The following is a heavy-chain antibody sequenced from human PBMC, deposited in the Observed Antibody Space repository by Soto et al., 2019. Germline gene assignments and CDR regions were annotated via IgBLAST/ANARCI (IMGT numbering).Heavy chain of an antibody. Sequence: PXESLGLSCAASGFSFSDYAMSGVRQAPGKGLEWVSVISESGGSTHYADSVRGRFTVSRDNSKNSLSLRMNSLRDEDTAVYFCAKRSPYSSGWYSPIFDYWGQGALVTVSS. J-gene: IGHJ4*02. CDR1: GFSFSDYA. CDR3: AKRSPYSSGWYSPIFDY. V-gene: IGHV3-23*01. CDR2: ISESGGST. D-gene: IGHD6-13*01.